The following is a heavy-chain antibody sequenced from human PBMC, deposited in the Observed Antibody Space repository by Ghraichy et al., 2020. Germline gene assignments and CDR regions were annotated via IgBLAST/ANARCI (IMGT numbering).Heavy chain of an antibody. J-gene: IGHJ5*02. CDR3: ARYGSASGLFDP. V-gene: IGHV4-31*03. D-gene: IGHD3-10*01. CDR1: GDSISSGGYY. Sequence: SETLSLTCTVSGDSISSGGYYWSWIRQHPGKGLEWIGYIYHSGSTHYDPSLKSRVTISVDTSKNQFSLRLSSVTAADTAVYYCARYGSASGLFDPWGQGTLVTVSS. CDR2: IYHSGST.